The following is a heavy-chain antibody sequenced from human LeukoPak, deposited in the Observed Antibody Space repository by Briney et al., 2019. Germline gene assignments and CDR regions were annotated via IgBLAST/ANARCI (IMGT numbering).Heavy chain of an antibody. Sequence: GGSLRLSCAASGFTFSSYGMHWVRQAPGKGLEWVAFIRYYGSNKYYADSVKGRFTISRDNSKNTLYLQMNSLRAEGTAVYYCAKDRSYYDFWSGYYTPTEYYYYMDVWGKGTTVTVSS. J-gene: IGHJ6*03. D-gene: IGHD3-3*01. CDR1: GFTFSSYG. CDR3: AKDRSYYDFWSGYYTPTEYYYYMDV. CDR2: IRYYGSNK. V-gene: IGHV3-30*02.